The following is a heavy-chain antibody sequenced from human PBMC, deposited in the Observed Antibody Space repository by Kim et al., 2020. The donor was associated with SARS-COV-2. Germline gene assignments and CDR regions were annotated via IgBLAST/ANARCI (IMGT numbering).Heavy chain of an antibody. CDR3: AKERDNYFDY. V-gene: IGHV1-69*06. CDR2: ATS. J-gene: IGHJ4*02. Sequence: ATSHHPHQFQGRVPITPDKSTSTVYLELRSLRSEDTAVYYCAKERDNYFDYWGQGTLVTVSS.